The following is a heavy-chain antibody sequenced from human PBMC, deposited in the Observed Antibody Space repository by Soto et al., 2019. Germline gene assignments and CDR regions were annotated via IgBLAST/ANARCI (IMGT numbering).Heavy chain of an antibody. D-gene: IGHD6-13*01. V-gene: IGHV4-4*07. J-gene: IGHJ6*02. Sequence: SETLSLTCTFSGGSISTYYWSWIRQPAGKGLEWIGRVYTSGGTNYNPSLKSRVTMSRDTSKKQFFLSLSSVTAADTAVYYCARGAAAGVDYGMDLWGQGTTVTLSS. CDR3: ARGAAAGVDYGMDL. CDR1: GGSISTYY. CDR2: VYTSGGT.